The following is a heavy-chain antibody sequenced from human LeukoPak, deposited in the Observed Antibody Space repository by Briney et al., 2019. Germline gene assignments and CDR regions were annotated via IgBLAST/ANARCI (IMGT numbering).Heavy chain of an antibody. CDR3: AEERS. CDR2: ISGSDGST. V-gene: IGHV3-23*01. J-gene: IGHJ5*02. Sequence: GGSLRLSCAASGFTLSNYAMSWVRQAPGKGLEWVSSISGSDGSTNYADSVRGRFTISRDNSKNTLYLQMHSLRAEDTAVYFCAEERSWGQGTLPTVSS. CDR1: GFTLSNYA.